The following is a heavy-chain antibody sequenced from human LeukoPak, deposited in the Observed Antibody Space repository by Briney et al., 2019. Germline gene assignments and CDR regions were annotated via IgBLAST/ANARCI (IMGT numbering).Heavy chain of an antibody. CDR3: TKGYYEPFDC. J-gene: IGHJ4*02. Sequence: PSETLSLTCTVSGASINSYRWNWVRHPPGKGLEWICCISNDGKTNHNPAHKRRLTPSVSTSKTQFSLNLNSVTAADTARYYCTKGYYEPFDCWGQGTLVTVTS. CDR1: GASINSYR. V-gene: IGHV4-59*01. CDR2: ISNDGKT. D-gene: IGHD3-22*01.